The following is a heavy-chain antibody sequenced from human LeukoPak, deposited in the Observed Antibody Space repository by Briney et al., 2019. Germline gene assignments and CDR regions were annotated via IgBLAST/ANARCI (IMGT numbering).Heavy chain of an antibody. J-gene: IGHJ4*02. CDR2: IYYSGGT. V-gene: IGHV4-39*07. CDR1: GGSISSGVYY. CDR3: ARAQSNQMATKI. D-gene: IGHD5-24*01. Sequence: SETLSLTCTVSGGSISSGVYYWGWIRQPPGKGLEWIGSIYYSGGTYYNPSLKSRVTISVDTSKNQFSLKLSSVTAADTAVYYCARAQSNQMATKIWGQGTLVTVSS.